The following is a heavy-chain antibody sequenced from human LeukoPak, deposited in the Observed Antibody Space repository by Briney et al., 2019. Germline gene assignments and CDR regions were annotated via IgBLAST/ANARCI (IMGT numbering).Heavy chain of an antibody. CDR2: IYHSGST. V-gene: IGHV4-4*02. CDR3: ARLAAPSSLVVENDY. D-gene: IGHD6-6*01. CDR1: GGSISSSNW. J-gene: IGHJ4*02. Sequence: SETLSLTCAVSGGSISSSNWWSWVRQPPGKGLEWIGEIYHSGSTNYNPSLKSRVTISVDKSKNQFSLKLSSVTAADTAVYYCARLAAPSSLVVENDYWGQGTLVTVSS.